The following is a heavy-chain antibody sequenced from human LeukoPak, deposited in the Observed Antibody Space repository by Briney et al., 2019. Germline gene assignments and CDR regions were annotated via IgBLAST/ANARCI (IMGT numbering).Heavy chain of an antibody. CDR1: GGTFSSYA. CDR2: IIPIFGTA. J-gene: IGHJ4*02. CDR3: ARDSGIPTCGANSRFYVY. Sequence: GASVKVSCKASGGTFSSYAISWVRQAPGQGLEWMGGIIPIFGTANYAQKFQGRVTITADESTSTAYMELSSLRSEDTAVYYCARDSGIPTCGANSRFYVYWAQGTLVTVSS. V-gene: IGHV1-69*13. D-gene: IGHD4-23*01.